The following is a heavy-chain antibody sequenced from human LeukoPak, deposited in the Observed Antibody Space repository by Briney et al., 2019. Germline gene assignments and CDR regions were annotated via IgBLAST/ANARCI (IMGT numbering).Heavy chain of an antibody. CDR2: INHSGST. CDR1: GGSFGGYY. Sequence: SETLSLTCAVYGGSFGGYYWSWVRQPPGKGLEWIGEINHSGSTNYNPSLKSRVTISVDTSKNQFSLKLSSVTAADTAVYYCATFPGVGATTVDYWGQGTLVTVSS. J-gene: IGHJ4*02. CDR3: ATFPGVGATTVDY. V-gene: IGHV4-34*01. D-gene: IGHD1-26*01.